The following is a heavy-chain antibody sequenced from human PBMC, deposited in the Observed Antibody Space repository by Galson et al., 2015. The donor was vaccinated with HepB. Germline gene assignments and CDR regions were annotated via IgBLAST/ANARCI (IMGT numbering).Heavy chain of an antibody. V-gene: IGHV1-69*04. CDR3: AREVYGRAEIVVVITSWFDP. J-gene: IGHJ5*02. D-gene: IGHD3-22*01. Sequence: SGGTFSSYTISWVRQAPGQGLEWMGRIIPILGIANYAQKFQGRVTITADKSTSTAYMELSSLRSEDTAVYYCAREVYGRAEIVVVITSWFDPWGQGTLVTVSS. CDR2: IIPILGIA. CDR1: GGTFSSYT.